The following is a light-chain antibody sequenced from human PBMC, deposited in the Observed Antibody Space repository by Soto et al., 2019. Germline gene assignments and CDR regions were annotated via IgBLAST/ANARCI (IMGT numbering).Light chain of an antibody. V-gene: IGKV1-9*01. CDR2: AAS. CDR1: QGISSY. CDR3: QQLNSYPAT. J-gene: IGKJ4*01. Sequence: DIQLTQSPSFLSASVGDRVTITCRASQGISSYLAWYQQKPGKAPKLLIYAASTLQSGVPSRFSGRGSGTEFNLTISSLQPEDFATYSCQQLNSYPATFGGGTKVEIK.